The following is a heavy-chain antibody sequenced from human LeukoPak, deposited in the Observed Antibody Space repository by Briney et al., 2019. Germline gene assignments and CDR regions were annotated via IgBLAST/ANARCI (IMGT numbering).Heavy chain of an antibody. J-gene: IGHJ6*03. D-gene: IGHD4-11*01. V-gene: IGHV3-33*06. CDR1: GFSFSSYG. CDR3: AEGGYTNYPDGYYYMDV. Sequence: GGSLRLSCAASGFSFSSYGMHWVRQAPGKGLEWVAIIWYDGSNKYYADSVKGRFTISRDNSRNTLYLQMNSLRAEDTAVYYCAEGGYTNYPDGYYYMDVWGKGTTVTVSS. CDR2: IWYDGSNK.